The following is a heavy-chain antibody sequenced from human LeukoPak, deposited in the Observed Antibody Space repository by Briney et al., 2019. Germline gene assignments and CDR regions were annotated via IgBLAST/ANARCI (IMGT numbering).Heavy chain of an antibody. Sequence: GASVKVSCKASGYTFTSYGISWVRQAPGQGLEWMGWISAYNGNTNYAQKLQGRVTMTTDTSTSTACMELRSLRSDDTAVYYCARRKQCAVTYYDFWSGSDYYYYYMDVWGKGTTVTVSS. D-gene: IGHD3-3*01. J-gene: IGHJ6*03. CDR2: ISAYNGNT. CDR3: ARRKQCAVTYYDFWSGSDYYYYYMDV. V-gene: IGHV1-18*01. CDR1: GYTFTSYG.